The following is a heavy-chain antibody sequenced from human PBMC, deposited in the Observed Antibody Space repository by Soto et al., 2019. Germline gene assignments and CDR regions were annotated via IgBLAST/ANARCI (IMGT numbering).Heavy chain of an antibody. V-gene: IGHV3-33*01. CDR3: ARDKSGYDLDY. J-gene: IGHJ4*02. CDR2: IWYDGSNK. D-gene: IGHD5-12*01. Sequence: QVQLVESGGGVVQPGRSLRLSCAASGFTFSSYGMHWVRQAPGKGLEWVAVIWYDGSNKYYADSVKGRFTISRDNSKNTLYLQMNSLRAEDTAVYYCARDKSGYDLDYWGQGTLVTVSS. CDR1: GFTFSSYG.